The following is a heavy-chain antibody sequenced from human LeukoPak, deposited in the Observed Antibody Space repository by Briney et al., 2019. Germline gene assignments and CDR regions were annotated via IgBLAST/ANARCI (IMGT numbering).Heavy chain of an antibody. V-gene: IGHV5-10-1*01. Sequence: GESLKISCKGSGYSFTSCWSSWVRQMPGKGLEWMGRIDPSDSYTNYSPSFQGHVTISADKSISTAYLQWSSLKASDTAMYYCARYTTGDFDYWGQGTLVTVSS. CDR2: IDPSDSYT. J-gene: IGHJ4*02. CDR1: GYSFTSCW. D-gene: IGHD1-1*01. CDR3: ARYTTGDFDY.